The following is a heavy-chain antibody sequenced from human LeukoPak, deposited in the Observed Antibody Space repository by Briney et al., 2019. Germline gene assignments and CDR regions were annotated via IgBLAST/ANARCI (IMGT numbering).Heavy chain of an antibody. V-gene: IGHV3-23*01. CDR2: ISGSGGGT. Sequence: GGSLRLSCAVSGITLSNYGMTWVRQAPGKGLEWVAGISGSGGGTDYADSVKGRFTISRDNPKNTLYLQMNSLRAEDTAVYFCAKRGVVIRVILVGFHKEAYYFDSWGQGALVTVSS. D-gene: IGHD3-22*01. CDR3: AKRGVVIRVILVGFHKEAYYFDS. CDR1: GITLSNYG. J-gene: IGHJ4*02.